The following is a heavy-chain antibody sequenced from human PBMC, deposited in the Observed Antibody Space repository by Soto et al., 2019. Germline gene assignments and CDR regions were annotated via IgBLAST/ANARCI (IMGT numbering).Heavy chain of an antibody. CDR3: ARGXDAMLSQNFDY. CDR1: GDSFSGYF. V-gene: IGHV4-34*01. D-gene: IGHD2-8*01. J-gene: IGHJ4*02. Sequence: PSETLSLTCAVHGDSFSGYFWTWIRQPPGKGLEWIAEITEGGTTNYSPSLKSRVSIAVDSSKRQFSLTLSSVTAADTAMYYCARGXDAMLSQNFDYWSQGSLVTVSS. CDR2: ITEGGTT.